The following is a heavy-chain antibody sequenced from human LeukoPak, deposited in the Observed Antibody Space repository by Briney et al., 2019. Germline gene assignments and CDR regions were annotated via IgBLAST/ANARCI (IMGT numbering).Heavy chain of an antibody. V-gene: IGHV1-69*05. J-gene: IGHJ3*02. Sequence: SVKVSCKASGGTFSSYAISWVRQAPGQGLEWMGGIIPIFGTANYAQKFQGRVTITTDESTSTAYMELSSLRSEDTAVYYCASQYFTTNSHDYGGNPFDAFDIWGQGTMVTVSS. CDR2: IIPIFGTA. CDR3: ASQYFTTNSHDYGGNPFDAFDI. D-gene: IGHD4-23*01. CDR1: GGTFSSYA.